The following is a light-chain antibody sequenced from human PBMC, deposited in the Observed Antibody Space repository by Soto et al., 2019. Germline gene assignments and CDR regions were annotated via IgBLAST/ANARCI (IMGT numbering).Light chain of an antibody. CDR1: QSVSSTY. CDR3: MQYGNSPT. J-gene: IGKJ1*01. V-gene: IGKV3-20*01. Sequence: EIVLTQSPGTLSLSPGERATLSCRASQSVSSTYLAWYQQKPGQAPRLLIYYASSRATGIPDRFSGSGSGTDCTVTISRLETEDFAEYYCMQYGNSPTFGPGTKLEIK. CDR2: YAS.